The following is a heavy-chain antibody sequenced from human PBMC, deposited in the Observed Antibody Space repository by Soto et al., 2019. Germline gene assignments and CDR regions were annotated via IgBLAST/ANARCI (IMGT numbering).Heavy chain of an antibody. CDR2: ISYDGSNK. V-gene: IGHV3-30*18. D-gene: IGHD3-10*01. J-gene: IGHJ4*02. CDR1: GFTFSSYG. Sequence: GGSLRLSCAASGFTFSSYGMHWVRQAPGKGLEWVAVISYDGSNKYYADSVKGRFTISRDNSKNTLYLQMNSLRAEDTAVYYCAKGSALGGGSGSSIDYWGQGTLVTVSS. CDR3: AKGSALGGGSGSSIDY.